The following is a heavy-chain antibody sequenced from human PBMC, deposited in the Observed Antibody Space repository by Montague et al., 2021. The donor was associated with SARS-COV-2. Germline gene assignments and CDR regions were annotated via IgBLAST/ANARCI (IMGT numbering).Heavy chain of an antibody. CDR3: ARAIVDVTMMVVVMTGVEHYFDV. D-gene: IGHD3-22*01. Sequence: SETLSLTCAVYGGSFSGYYWSWIRQPPGEGLEWIGDINHSGSTNYNPSLKSRVSISVDTSKNQFSLKLSSVTAADTAVYYCARAIVDVTMMVVVMTGVEHYFDVWGQGTPVTVSS. J-gene: IGHJ4*02. V-gene: IGHV4-34*01. CDR1: GGSFSGYY. CDR2: INHSGST.